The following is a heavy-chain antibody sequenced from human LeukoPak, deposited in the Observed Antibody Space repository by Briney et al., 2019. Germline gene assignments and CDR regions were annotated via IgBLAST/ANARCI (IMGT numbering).Heavy chain of an antibody. CDR3: AKGPTYDSLPYYFDY. J-gene: IGHJ4*02. CDR2: IRSNGGST. V-gene: IGHV3-64D*09. CDR1: GFTFSYYA. D-gene: IGHD3-22*01. Sequence: PGGSLRLSCSASGFTFSYYAMHWVRQAAGKGLEFVSGIRSNGGSTYYADSLKGRFTVSRDNSNNTLYLQMSSMRAEDTAIYYCAKGPTYDSLPYYFDYWGQGKLVTVSS.